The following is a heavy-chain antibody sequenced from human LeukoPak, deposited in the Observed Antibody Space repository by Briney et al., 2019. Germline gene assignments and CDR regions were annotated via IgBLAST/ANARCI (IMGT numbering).Heavy chain of an antibody. CDR2: ISGTGTST. CDR3: AKGGITIFGVVPPYFDY. D-gene: IGHD3-3*01. V-gene: IGHV3-23*01. Sequence: GGSLRLSCAASGFTFNSYAMSWVRQAPGKGLEWVSGISGTGTSTYYADSVKGRFTISRDNSKNTLYLQMNSLRAEDTAVYYCAKGGITIFGVVPPYFDYWGQGTLVTVSS. J-gene: IGHJ4*02. CDR1: GFTFNSYA.